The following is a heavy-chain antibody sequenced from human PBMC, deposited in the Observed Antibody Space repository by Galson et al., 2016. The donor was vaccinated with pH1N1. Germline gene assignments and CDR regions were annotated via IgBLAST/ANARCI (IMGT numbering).Heavy chain of an antibody. J-gene: IGHJ4*02. Sequence: SLRLSCAASGFAFSNYGIHRVRQAPGKGLEWVAVIWFDGSNTHYADSVKGRFTISRDDSKNTVFLQMDSLRAEDTAIYYCARGNPPSSPVDYWGQGTLVTVSS. CDR3: ARGNPPSSPVDY. CDR1: GFAFSNYG. CDR2: IWFDGSNT. V-gene: IGHV3-33*01.